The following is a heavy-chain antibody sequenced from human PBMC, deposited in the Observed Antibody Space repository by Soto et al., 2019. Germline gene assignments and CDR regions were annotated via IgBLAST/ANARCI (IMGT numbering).Heavy chain of an antibody. CDR3: VKGAWCDD. D-gene: IGHD6-19*01. Sequence: EVQLLESGGGLVQPGGSLRLSCAASGFTFNTFDMTWVRQAPGKGLEWVSVIRGADGRTYYADSLKGRFTISRDNSKSTRFLQVTSLRVEDTAVYYCVKGAWCDDWGQGTLVTVSS. V-gene: IGHV3-23*01. CDR2: IRGADGRT. CDR1: GFTFNTFD. J-gene: IGHJ4*02.